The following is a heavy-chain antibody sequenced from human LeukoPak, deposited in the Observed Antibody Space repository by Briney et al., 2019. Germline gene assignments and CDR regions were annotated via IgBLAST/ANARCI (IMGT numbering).Heavy chain of an antibody. CDR1: GYTFTGYY. J-gene: IGHJ5*02. Sequence: ASVKASCKASGYTFTGYYMHWVRQAPGQGLEWMGWINPNSGGTNYAQKFQGRVTMTRDTSISTAYMELSRLRSDDTAVYYCARVIGQWELLKWFDPWGQGTLVTVSS. CDR2: INPNSGGT. D-gene: IGHD1-26*01. V-gene: IGHV1-2*02. CDR3: ARVIGQWELLKWFDP.